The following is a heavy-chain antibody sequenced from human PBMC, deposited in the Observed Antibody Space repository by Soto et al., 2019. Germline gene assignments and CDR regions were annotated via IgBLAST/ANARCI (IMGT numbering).Heavy chain of an antibody. CDR3: TTDTLGYCSGGSCYREYFQH. J-gene: IGHJ1*01. CDR1: GFSFSNAW. CDR2: IKRKTDGGTT. V-gene: IGHV3-15*01. Sequence: GGSLRLSCAASGFSFSNAWMSWVRQAPGKGLEWVGRIKRKTDGGTTDYAAPVKGRFTISRDDSKNTLYLQMNSLKTEDTAVYYCTTDTLGYCSGGSCYREYFQHWGQGTLVTVSS. D-gene: IGHD2-15*01.